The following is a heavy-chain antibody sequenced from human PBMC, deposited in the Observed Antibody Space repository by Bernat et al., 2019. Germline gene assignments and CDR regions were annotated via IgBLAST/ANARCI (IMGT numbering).Heavy chain of an antibody. D-gene: IGHD2-2*01. Sequence: QVQLQQWGAGLLKPSETLSLTCAVYGGSFSGYYWSWIRQPPGKGLEWIGEINHSGSTNYNPSLKSRVTISVDTSKNQFSLKLSSVTAADTAVYCCARGHFHIVVVPAAEDTRYYNYYYMDVWGKGTTVTVSS. J-gene: IGHJ6*03. CDR1: GGSFSGYY. CDR2: INHSGST. V-gene: IGHV4-34*01. CDR3: ARGHFHIVVVPAAEDTRYYNYYYMDV.